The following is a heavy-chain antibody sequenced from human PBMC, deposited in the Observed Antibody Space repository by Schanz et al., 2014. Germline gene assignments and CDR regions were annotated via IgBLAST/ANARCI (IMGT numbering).Heavy chain of an antibody. CDR1: GFTFSSSW. V-gene: IGHV3-74*02. D-gene: IGHD2-21*01. J-gene: IGHJ4*02. Sequence: EVQLLESGGGLVQPGGSLRLSCAASGFTFSSSWMHWVRQAPGKGLVWVSRTSHDGSFTTFADSVKGRFTISRDNARNTLYLQMNSLRAEDTAVYYCAKGQLLSYYFDYWGQGTLVTVSS. CDR3: AKGQLLSYYFDY. CDR2: TSHDGSFT.